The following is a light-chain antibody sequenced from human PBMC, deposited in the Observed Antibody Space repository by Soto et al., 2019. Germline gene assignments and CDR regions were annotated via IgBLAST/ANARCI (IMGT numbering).Light chain of an antibody. CDR1: QSVSSN. J-gene: IGKJ5*01. Sequence: IVMTPARATRSVSPGERALLSCRAIQSVSSNLACFQRKPGQAPRLXIYDXSNSANGSPDRLSGSGSATDFTRTISRLEPDDCDAYYWHQYGIATRTFGQGTRLEIK. CDR3: HQYGIATRT. CDR2: DXS. V-gene: IGKV3-20*01.